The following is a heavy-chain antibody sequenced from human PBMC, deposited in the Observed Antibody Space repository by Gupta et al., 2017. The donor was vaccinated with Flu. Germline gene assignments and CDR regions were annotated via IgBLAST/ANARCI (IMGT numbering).Heavy chain of an antibody. CDR3: TRFHPGIAVAGTKINYYFDY. D-gene: IGHD6-19*01. V-gene: IGHV3-73*01. CDR2: IRSKANSYAT. J-gene: IGHJ4*02. Sequence: MHWVRQASGKGLEWVGRIRSKANSYATAYAASVKGRFTISRDDSKNTAYLQMNSLKTEDTAVYYCTRFHPGIAVAGTKINYYFDYWGQGTLVTVSS.